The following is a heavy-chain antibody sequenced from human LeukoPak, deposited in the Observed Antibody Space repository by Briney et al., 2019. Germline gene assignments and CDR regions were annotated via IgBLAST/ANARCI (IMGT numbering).Heavy chain of an antibody. CDR3: ARGHYDFWSGHLAIDY. CDR2: ISAYNGNT. Sequence: GASVKVPCKASGYTFTSYGISWVRQAPGQGLEWMGWISAYNGNTNYAQKLQGRVTVTTDTSTSTAYMELRSLRSDDTAVYYCARGHYDFWSGHLAIDYWGQGTLVTVSS. J-gene: IGHJ4*02. V-gene: IGHV1-18*01. CDR1: GYTFTSYG. D-gene: IGHD3-3*01.